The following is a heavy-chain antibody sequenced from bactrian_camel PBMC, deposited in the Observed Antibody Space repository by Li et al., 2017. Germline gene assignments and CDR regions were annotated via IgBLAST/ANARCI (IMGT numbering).Heavy chain of an antibody. CDR3: TGSATTAILGY. Sequence: DVQLVESGGGVVQPGGSLMLACEASGFLISDNTMYWLRQAPGKGLEWVAEISRSGMLRKHADSVKGRFTISRDNAKNALYLQLNSLKTEDAAVYYCTGSATTAILGYLGQGTQVTVS. V-gene: IGHV3S42*01. CDR1: GFLISDNT. CDR2: ISRSGMLR. D-gene: IGHD5*01. J-gene: IGHJ4*01.